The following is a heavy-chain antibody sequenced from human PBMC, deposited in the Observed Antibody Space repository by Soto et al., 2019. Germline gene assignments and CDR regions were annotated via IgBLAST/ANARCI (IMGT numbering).Heavy chain of an antibody. Sequence: PGGSLRLSCAASGFTFSSYGMHWVRQAPGKGLEWVAVIWYDGSNKYYADSVKGRFTISRDNSKNTLYLQMNSLRAEDTAVYYCARDYYDNSGSPPLDPWGQGTLVTVSS. D-gene: IGHD3-22*01. CDR2: IWYDGSNK. CDR3: ARDYYDNSGSPPLDP. J-gene: IGHJ5*02. V-gene: IGHV3-33*01. CDR1: GFTFSSYG.